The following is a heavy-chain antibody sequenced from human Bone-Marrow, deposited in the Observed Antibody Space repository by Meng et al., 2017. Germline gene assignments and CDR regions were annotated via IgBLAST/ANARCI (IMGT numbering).Heavy chain of an antibody. D-gene: IGHD4-17*01. Sequence: SETLSLTCTVSGGSISSHYWSWIRQLPGKGLEWIGYIYYSGSSNYNPSPESRVTISVDTSKNQCSMKLSPVAAADTAVYYCARSPGYGAYELDYWGQGTLVTVSS. CDR1: GGSISSHY. CDR3: ARSPGYGAYELDY. J-gene: IGHJ4*02. V-gene: IGHV4-59*11. CDR2: IYYSGSS.